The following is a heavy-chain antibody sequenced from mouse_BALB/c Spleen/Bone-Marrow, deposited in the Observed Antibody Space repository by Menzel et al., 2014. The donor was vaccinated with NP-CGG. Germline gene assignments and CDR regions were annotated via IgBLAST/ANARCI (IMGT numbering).Heavy chain of an antibody. CDR3: ARDSSGYAWFAY. CDR1: GYAFTDYL. Sequence: QVHVKQSGAELVRPGTSVKVSCKASGYAFTDYLMEWLKQRPGQGLEWIGVINPGSGGTNYNEKFKGKATLTADRSSSTAYMQLTSLTSDDSAVYFCARDSSGYAWFAYWGQGTLVTVST. J-gene: IGHJ3*01. CDR2: INPGSGGT. V-gene: IGHV1-54*01. D-gene: IGHD3-2*01.